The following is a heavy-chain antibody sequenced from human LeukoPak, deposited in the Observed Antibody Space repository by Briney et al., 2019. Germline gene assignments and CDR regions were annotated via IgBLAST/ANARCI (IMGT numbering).Heavy chain of an antibody. V-gene: IGHV3-21*01. Sequence: GESLKISCAASGFTFSSYSMNWVRQAPGKGLEWVSSISSSSSYIYYADSVKGRFTISRDNAKNSLYLQMNSLRAEDTAVYYCARERSGYDSGPYYFDYWGQGTLVTVSS. CDR3: ARERSGYDSGPYYFDY. D-gene: IGHD5-12*01. J-gene: IGHJ4*02. CDR1: GFTFSSYS. CDR2: ISSSSSYI.